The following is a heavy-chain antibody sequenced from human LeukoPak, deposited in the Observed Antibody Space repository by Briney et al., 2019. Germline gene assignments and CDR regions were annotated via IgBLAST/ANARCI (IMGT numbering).Heavy chain of an antibody. D-gene: IGHD3-22*01. J-gene: IGHJ1*01. Sequence: GGSLRLSCAASGFTFSSYLMSWVRQAPGKGLEWVANIKQDGSEKYYVDSVKGRFTISRDNAKNSLYLQMNSLKAEDTAVYYCARDEEPDYYDSSGYPFFQHWGQGTLVTVSS. CDR3: ARDEEPDYYDSSGYPFFQH. CDR2: IKQDGSEK. CDR1: GFTFSSYL. V-gene: IGHV3-7*01.